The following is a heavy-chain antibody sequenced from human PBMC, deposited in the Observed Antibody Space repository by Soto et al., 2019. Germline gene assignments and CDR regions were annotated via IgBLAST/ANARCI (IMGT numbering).Heavy chain of an antibody. CDR3: ASKNWKYVDC. D-gene: IGHD1-1*01. J-gene: IGHJ4*02. CDR1: GGTFSSYA. Sequence: SVKVSCRASGGTFSSYAISWVRQAPGRGLEWMGGIIPIFGTANYAQKFQGRVTITADESTSTAYMELSSLRSEDTAVYYCASKNWKYVDCGGEGTLVVFCS. CDR2: IIPIFGTA. V-gene: IGHV1-69*13.